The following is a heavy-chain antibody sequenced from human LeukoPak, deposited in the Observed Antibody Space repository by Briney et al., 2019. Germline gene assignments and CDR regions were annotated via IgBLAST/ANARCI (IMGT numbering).Heavy chain of an antibody. V-gene: IGHV4-59*01. CDR2: IYYSGST. CDR1: GGSISSYY. Sequence: SETLSLTCTVSGGSISSYYWSWIRQPPGKGLEWIGYIYYSGSTNYNPSLKSRVTISVDTSKNQFSLKLSSVTAADTAVYYCARGSYYGSGSYYTGEDYFDYWGQGTLVTVSS. D-gene: IGHD3-10*01. CDR3: ARGSYYGSGSYYTGEDYFDY. J-gene: IGHJ4*02.